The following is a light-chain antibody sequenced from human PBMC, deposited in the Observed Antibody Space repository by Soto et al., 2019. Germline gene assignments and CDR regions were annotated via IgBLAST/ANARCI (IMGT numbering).Light chain of an antibody. J-gene: IGKJ1*01. V-gene: IGKV3-15*01. Sequence: GLKQSAAVLSVTPGETATHSCRASESVSGNLVWYQQKPGQAPKLLIYVASTRATGIPARFSGSGFGTEFTLTISSLQSEDFALYYCQHCYNSPRTFGQGTKV. CDR3: QHCYNSPRT. CDR2: VAS. CDR1: ESVSGN.